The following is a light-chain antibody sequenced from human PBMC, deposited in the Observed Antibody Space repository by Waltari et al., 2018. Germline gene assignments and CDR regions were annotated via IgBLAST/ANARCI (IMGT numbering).Light chain of an antibody. Sequence: SALTQPRSVSGSPGQSVTISCTGSNPDICAYNYFSWYHQHPGTAPNPMIYDVNNRPSGVPRRFSGSKSGNTASLTISGLQAEDETDYYCSSYAGGSLFVFGDGTKVTVL. CDR2: DVN. V-gene: IGLV2-11*01. CDR3: SSYAGGSLFV. J-gene: IGLJ1*01. CDR1: NPDICAYNY.